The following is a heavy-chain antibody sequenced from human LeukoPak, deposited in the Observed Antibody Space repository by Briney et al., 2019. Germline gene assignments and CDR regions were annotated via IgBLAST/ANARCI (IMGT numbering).Heavy chain of an antibody. CDR1: GGTFSRYA. D-gene: IGHD1/OR15-1a*01. CDR2: IVPIFGTA. Sequence: WASVKVSCKASGGTFSRYAISWVRQAPGQGLEWMGGIVPIFGTANYAQKFQGRVTITADESTSTLYLELSSLTSEDTAVYYCARGSETTPTWGQGTLVTVSS. CDR3: ARGSETTPT. J-gene: IGHJ5*02. V-gene: IGHV1-69*13.